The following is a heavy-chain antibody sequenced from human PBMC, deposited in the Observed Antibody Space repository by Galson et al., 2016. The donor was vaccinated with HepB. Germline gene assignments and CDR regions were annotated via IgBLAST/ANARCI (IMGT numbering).Heavy chain of an antibody. CDR2: VYYSGTA. CDR3: ASHCGGDCYKYLAAAFDN. J-gene: IGHJ3*02. V-gene: IGHV4-39*01. D-gene: IGHD2-21*01. Sequence: SETLSLTCTVSSGSISSSRYYWGWIRQPPGKGLEWIGSVYYSGTAYYDPSLKSRVSISVDTSKNQFSLRLSSVTAGDTAVDFCASHCGGDCYKYLAAAFDNWGRWTMVTVST. CDR1: SGSISSSRYY.